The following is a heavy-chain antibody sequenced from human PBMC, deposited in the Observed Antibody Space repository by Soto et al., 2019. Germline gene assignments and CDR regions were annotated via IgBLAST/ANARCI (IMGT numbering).Heavy chain of an antibody. J-gene: IGHJ3*02. CDR3: AKDRRGGYEDAFDI. D-gene: IGHD5-12*01. CDR1: GFTFDDYA. V-gene: IGHV3-9*01. CDR2: ISWNSGSI. Sequence: GGSLRLSCAASGFTFDDYAMHWVRQAPGKGLEWVSGISWNSGSIGYADSVKGRFTISRDNAKNSLYLQMNSLRAEDTALYYCAKDRRGGYEDAFDIWGQGTMVTVSS.